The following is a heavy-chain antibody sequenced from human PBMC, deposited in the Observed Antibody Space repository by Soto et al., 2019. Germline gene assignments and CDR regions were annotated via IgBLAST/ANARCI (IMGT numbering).Heavy chain of an antibody. J-gene: IGHJ3*01. CDR1: GGTLNKHA. CDR3: ARGGTSGWLKGAYDV. Sequence: QVQLVQSGAEVKKPGSSVKVSCKASGGTLNKHAITWVRRAPGQGLEWLGGIIPMFGIPNYPQKLQGRVIITADDSTNTSHMELSSLTSDDTAVYFCARGGTSGWLKGAYDVWGQGTMVTVSS. V-gene: IGHV1-69*01. CDR2: IIPMFGIP. D-gene: IGHD6-19*01.